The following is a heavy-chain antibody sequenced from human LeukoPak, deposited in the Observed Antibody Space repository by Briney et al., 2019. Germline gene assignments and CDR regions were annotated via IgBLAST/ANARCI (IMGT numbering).Heavy chain of an antibody. CDR1: GYTFTSYG. V-gene: IGHV1-18*01. Sequence: ASVKVSCKTSGYTFTSYGISWVRQAPGQGLEWMGWISAYNGNTNYAQKLQGRVTMTTDTTTSTAYMELRSLRSDDTAVYYCARDRTVAGPLGYWGQGTLVTVSS. D-gene: IGHD6-19*01. J-gene: IGHJ4*02. CDR2: ISAYNGNT. CDR3: ARDRTVAGPLGY.